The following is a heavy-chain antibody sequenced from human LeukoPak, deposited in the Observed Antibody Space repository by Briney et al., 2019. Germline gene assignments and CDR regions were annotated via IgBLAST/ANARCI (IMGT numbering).Heavy chain of an antibody. CDR1: GFTFSSYA. CDR3: AKVSRLGVNWFDP. Sequence: GGSLRLSCAASGFTFSSYAMSWVRPAPGKGLEWVSAITNCGGTTYYADSVKGRFTISRDNSKNTLYLQMNSLRAEDTAVYYCAKVSRLGVNWFDPWGQGTLVTVSS. D-gene: IGHD2-8*02. CDR2: ITNCGGTT. V-gene: IGHV3-23*01. J-gene: IGHJ5*02.